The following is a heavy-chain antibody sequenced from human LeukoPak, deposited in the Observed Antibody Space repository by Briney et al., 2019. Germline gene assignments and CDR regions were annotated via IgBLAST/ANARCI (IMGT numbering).Heavy chain of an antibody. CDR2: ISSSSSYI. CDR1: GFTFSSYS. V-gene: IGHV3-21*01. CDR3: ARDNSGQLVSDDAFDI. Sequence: GGSLRLSCAASGFTFSSYSMNWVRQAPGKGLEWVSSISSSSSYIYYADSVKGRFTISRDNAKNSLYLQMNSLRAEDTAVYYCARDNSGQLVSDDAFDIWGQGTMVTVSS. D-gene: IGHD6-6*01. J-gene: IGHJ3*02.